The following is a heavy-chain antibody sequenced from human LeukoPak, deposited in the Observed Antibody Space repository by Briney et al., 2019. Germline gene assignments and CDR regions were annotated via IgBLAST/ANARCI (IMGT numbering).Heavy chain of an antibody. D-gene: IGHD1-26*01. J-gene: IGHJ4*02. Sequence: SETLTLTCTVSGGSISRYYWSWIRQPAGKGLEWIGRIYAGGNTDHNPSLKSRVTISVDTSKNQFSLKLSSVTAADTAVYYCARHGSTSFDYWGQGTLVTVSS. CDR1: GGSISRYY. CDR3: ARHGSTSFDY. V-gene: IGHV4-4*07. CDR2: IYAGGNT.